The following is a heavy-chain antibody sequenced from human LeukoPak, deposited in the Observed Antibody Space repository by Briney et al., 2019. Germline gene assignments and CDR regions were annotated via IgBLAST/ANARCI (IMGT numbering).Heavy chain of an antibody. J-gene: IGHJ5*02. V-gene: IGHV4-4*07. D-gene: IGHD4-11*01. CDR1: GGSISSYY. CDR2: IYTSGST. CDR3: ARSLTTPPYNWFDP. Sequence: PSETLSLTCTVSGGSISSYYWSWIRQPAGKGLEWIGRIYTSGSTNYNPSLKSRVTMSVDTSKNQFSLKLSSVTAADTAVYYCARSLTTPPYNWFDPWGQGTLVTVSS.